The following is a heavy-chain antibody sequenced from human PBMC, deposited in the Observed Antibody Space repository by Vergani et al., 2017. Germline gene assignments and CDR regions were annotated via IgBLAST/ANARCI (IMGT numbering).Heavy chain of an antibody. D-gene: IGHD3-10*01. V-gene: IGHV1-69*09. J-gene: IGHJ6*03. CDR2: IIPILGIA. Sequence: QVQLVQSGAEVKKPGSSVKVSCKASGGTFSSYTISWVRQAPGQGLEWMGRIIPILGIANYAQKFQGRVTITADKSTSTAYMELSSLRSEDTAVYYCATVGKQLDYYYYYYMDVWGKGTTVTVSS. CDR3: ATVGKQLDYYYYYYMDV. CDR1: GGTFSSYT.